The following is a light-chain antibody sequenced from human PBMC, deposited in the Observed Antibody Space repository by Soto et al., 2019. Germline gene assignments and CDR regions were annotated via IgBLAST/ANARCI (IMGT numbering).Light chain of an antibody. CDR1: QGINNF. V-gene: IGKV1-16*02. J-gene: IGKJ4*02. CDR3: QHDHSDPVT. CDR2: GAS. Sequence: DIQMTQSPSSLSALVGDTVTITCRASQGINNFLAWFQQKPGKAPKSLIYGASSLQSGVPSKFSGSGSDTGFTLTIISLQPEDSATYVCQHDHSDPVTFGGGTKVEIK.